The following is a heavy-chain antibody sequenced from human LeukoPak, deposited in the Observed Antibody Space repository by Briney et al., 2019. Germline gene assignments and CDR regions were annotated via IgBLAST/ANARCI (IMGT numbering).Heavy chain of an antibody. J-gene: IGHJ3*01. V-gene: IGHV3-21*01. CDR2: IGISSRFM. Sequence: PWGSLRLSCAASGFTCSSYTMNWVRQAPGKGLEGVSSIGISSRFMYSKDSVKVRFTISRDNGKDSLDLHMNRLRVEDTAVYYCAKLDQYGSGSPYPNGVFDVWGQGTMATVSS. CDR3: AKLDQYGSGSPYPNGVFDV. D-gene: IGHD3-10*01. CDR1: GFTCSSYT.